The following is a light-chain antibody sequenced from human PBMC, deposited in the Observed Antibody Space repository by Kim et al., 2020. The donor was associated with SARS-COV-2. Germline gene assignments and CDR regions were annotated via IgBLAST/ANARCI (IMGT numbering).Light chain of an antibody. Sequence: VCRGESATLSCRASQTVSTCLAWYRQKPGQAPRLIIYGASTRATGVPARISGSGSGTEFTLTISSVQSEDFAVYYCQHYNQWPLYTFGQGTKLEI. V-gene: IGKV3-15*01. CDR1: QTVSTC. J-gene: IGKJ2*01. CDR2: GAS. CDR3: QHYNQWPLYT.